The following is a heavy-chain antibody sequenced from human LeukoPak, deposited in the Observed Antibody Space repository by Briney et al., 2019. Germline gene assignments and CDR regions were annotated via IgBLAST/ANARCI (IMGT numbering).Heavy chain of an antibody. CDR3: AREATWGQWYFDH. CDR2: IASDGGAK. J-gene: IGHJ4*02. V-gene: IGHV3-30*03. D-gene: IGHD6-19*01. Sequence: PGGSLRLSCVASGFSFSNHGMHWVRQAPGKGLEWVSVIASDGGAKFYADSVKGRFTLSRDNSKNMFFLQMNFLTVEDTAIYYCAREATWGQWYFDHWGQGTLVTVSS. CDR1: GFSFSNHG.